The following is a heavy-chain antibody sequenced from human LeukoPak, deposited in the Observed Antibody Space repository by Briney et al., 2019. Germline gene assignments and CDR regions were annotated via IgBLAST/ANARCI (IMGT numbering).Heavy chain of an antibody. CDR3: ARDSSSWSGFDP. CDR2: ISAYNGNT. Sequence: ASVKVSCKASGDTCTSYGISWVRQAPGQGLEWMGWISAYNGNTNYAQKLQGTVTMTTDTSTSTAYMELRSLRSDDTAVYYCARDSSSWSGFDPWGQGTLVTVSS. D-gene: IGHD6-13*01. J-gene: IGHJ5*02. CDR1: GDTCTSYG. V-gene: IGHV1-18*04.